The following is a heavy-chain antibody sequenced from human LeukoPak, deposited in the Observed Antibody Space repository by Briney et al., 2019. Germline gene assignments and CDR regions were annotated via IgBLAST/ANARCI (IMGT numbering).Heavy chain of an antibody. CDR3: AKDRPNYFGTNGHYYRRDGDF. V-gene: IGHV3-23*01. Sequence: GGSLRLSCAASGFTFDDYAMSWVRQAPGRGLEWVASITSTGESTWYAGSVKGRFTISRDNSKYTVYLQMNSLRAEDTAIYYCAKDRPNYFGTNGHYYRRDGDFWGQGTLVTVSS. J-gene: IGHJ4*02. D-gene: IGHD3-22*01. CDR1: GFTFDDYA. CDR2: ITSTGEST.